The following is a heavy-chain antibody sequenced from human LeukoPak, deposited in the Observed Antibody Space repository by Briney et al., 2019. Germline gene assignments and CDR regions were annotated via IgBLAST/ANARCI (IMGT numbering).Heavy chain of an antibody. J-gene: IGHJ4*02. CDR1: GYTFTSYG. CDR2: INPNSGGT. Sequence: ASVKVSCKASGYTFTSYGISWVRQAPGQGLEWMGWINPNSGGTNYAQKFQGRVTMTTDTSTSTAYMELRSLRSDDTAVYYCARDDYDYVWGSYPLDYWGQGTLVTVSS. D-gene: IGHD3-16*02. V-gene: IGHV1-18*01. CDR3: ARDDYDYVWGSYPLDY.